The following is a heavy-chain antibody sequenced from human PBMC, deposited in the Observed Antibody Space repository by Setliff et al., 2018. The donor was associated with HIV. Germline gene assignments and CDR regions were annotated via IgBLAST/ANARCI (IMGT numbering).Heavy chain of an antibody. Sequence: PGGSLRLSCAASGFTFGSYPMHWVRQAPGKGLEWVAVISYGGGLKLYADSVKGRFTISGDNSKNTLNLQMNSLRAEDTAVYYCASGYSSSSPRRDYWGQGTLVTVSS. D-gene: IGHD6-6*01. CDR2: ISYGGGLK. CDR1: GFTFGSYP. V-gene: IGHV3-30*04. J-gene: IGHJ4*02. CDR3: ASGYSSSSPRRDY.